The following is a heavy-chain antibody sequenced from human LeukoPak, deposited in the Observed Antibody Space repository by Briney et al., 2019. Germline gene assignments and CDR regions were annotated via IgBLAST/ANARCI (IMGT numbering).Heavy chain of an antibody. V-gene: IGHV3-23*01. CDR1: GFTFSSYA. D-gene: IGHD6-6*01. J-gene: IGHJ4*02. CDR2: ISGSGGST. Sequence: PGGSLRLSCAASGFTFSSYAMSWVRQAPGKGLEWVSAISGSGGSTYYADSVKGRFTISRDNSKNTLYLQMNSLKTEDTAVYYCTTDFGYSSSSDYWGQGTLVTVSS. CDR3: TTDFGYSSSSDY.